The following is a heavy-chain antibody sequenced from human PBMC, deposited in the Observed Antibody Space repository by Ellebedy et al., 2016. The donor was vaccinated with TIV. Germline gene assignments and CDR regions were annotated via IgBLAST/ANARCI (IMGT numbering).Heavy chain of an antibody. V-gene: IGHV3-7*01. D-gene: IGHD3-10*01. CDR2: IKEDGSEK. Sequence: GESLKISXAASGFTFSGYWISWVRQAPGKGLEWVANIKEDGSEKYYVDSVKGRFTISRDNAKNSLYLQMISLRVEDTAMYYCARDVDYFSGSWGYFDYWGQGTLVTVSS. CDR1: GFTFSGYW. CDR3: ARDVDYFSGSWGYFDY. J-gene: IGHJ4*02.